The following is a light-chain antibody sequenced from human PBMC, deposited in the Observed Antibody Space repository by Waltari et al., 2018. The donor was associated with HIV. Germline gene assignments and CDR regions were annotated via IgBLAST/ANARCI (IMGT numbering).Light chain of an antibody. CDR1: SSNIGAGFD. Sequence: QSVLTQPPSVSGAPGQRVTISCTGSSSNIGAGFDVHWYQQVPGTAPKLLSYGNINRPSGGPDRFAGSKSGASASLAITGLQAEDEADYYCQSYDSSLSGSRVFGTGTKVTVL. CDR2: GNI. J-gene: IGLJ1*01. V-gene: IGLV1-40*01. CDR3: QSYDSSLSGSRV.